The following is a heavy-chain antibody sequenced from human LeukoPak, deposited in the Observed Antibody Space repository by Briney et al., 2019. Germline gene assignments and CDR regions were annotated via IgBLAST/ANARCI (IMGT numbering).Heavy chain of an antibody. D-gene: IGHD3-16*01. CDR3: ANLNAPYWGNFDY. CDR1: GFTFSKNA. J-gene: IGHJ4*02. V-gene: IGHV3-23*01. Sequence: GGSLRLSCAASGFTFSKNAMTWVRQAPGQGLDWVSAISDSGVTEYYADSVKGRFTISRDNSKSTLFLQMNSLRAEDTAVYYCANLNAPYWGNFDYWGQGTLVTVSS. CDR2: ISDSGVTE.